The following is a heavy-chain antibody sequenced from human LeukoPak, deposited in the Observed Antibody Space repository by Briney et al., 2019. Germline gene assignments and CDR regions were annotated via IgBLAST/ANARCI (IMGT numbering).Heavy chain of an antibody. Sequence: GGSLRLSCAASGFTFSDLWMIWVRQAPGKGLEWVAKINPEGNIETYVDSVKGRLTISRDNTKNSLYLQMNALRAEDTAVYYCARDPRWRFDYWGQGTLVTVSS. J-gene: IGHJ4*02. CDR3: ARDPRWRFDY. D-gene: IGHD3-16*02. CDR1: GFTFSDLW. CDR2: INPEGNIE. V-gene: IGHV3-7*04.